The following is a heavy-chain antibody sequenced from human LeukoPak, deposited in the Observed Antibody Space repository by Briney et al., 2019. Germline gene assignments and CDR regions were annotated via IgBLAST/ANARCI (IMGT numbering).Heavy chain of an antibody. CDR1: GFTFSSSA. CDR2: ISGSGGST. J-gene: IGHJ5*02. D-gene: IGHD2-2*02. V-gene: IGHV3-23*01. Sequence: GGSLRLSCAASGFTFSSSAMSWVRQAPGKGLEWVSAISGSGGSTYYADSVKGRFTISRDNSKNTLYLQMNSLRAEDTAVYYCAKDIAVVPAAIGYNWFDPWGQGTLVTVSS. CDR3: AKDIAVVPAAIGYNWFDP.